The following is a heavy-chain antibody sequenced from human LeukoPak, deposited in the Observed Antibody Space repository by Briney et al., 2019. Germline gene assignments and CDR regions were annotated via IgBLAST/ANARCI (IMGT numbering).Heavy chain of an antibody. CDR2: INPNSGGT. D-gene: IGHD2-21*01. Sequence: ASVKVSCKASGYTFTGYYMHWVRQAPGQGLEWMGWINPNSGGTNYAQKFQGRVTMTRDTSISTAYMELSRLRSDDTAVYYCAGDPSLPYRYYFDYWGQGTLVTVSS. V-gene: IGHV1-2*02. CDR3: AGDPSLPYRYYFDY. CDR1: GYTFTGYY. J-gene: IGHJ4*02.